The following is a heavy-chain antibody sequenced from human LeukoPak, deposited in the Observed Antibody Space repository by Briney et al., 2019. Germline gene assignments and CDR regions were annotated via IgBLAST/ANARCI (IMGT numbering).Heavy chain of an antibody. CDR3: ARHSRIAAAGTEAKYYFDY. CDR2: IYYSGST. Sequence: SETLSLTCTVSGGSISSSSYYWGWIRQPPGKGLEWIGSIYYSGSTYYNPSLKSRVTISVDTSKNQFSLKLSSVTAADTAVYYCARHSRIAAAGTEAKYYFDYWGQGTLVTVSP. V-gene: IGHV4-39*01. J-gene: IGHJ4*02. D-gene: IGHD6-13*01. CDR1: GGSISSSSYY.